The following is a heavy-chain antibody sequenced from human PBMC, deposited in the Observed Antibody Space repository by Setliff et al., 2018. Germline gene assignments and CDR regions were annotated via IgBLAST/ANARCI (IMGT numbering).Heavy chain of an antibody. CDR3: ARDPNSGSYWNYYYYMDV. V-gene: IGHV3-48*03. CDR1: GFTFSTYE. CDR2: ISSDGSTV. Sequence: PGGSLRLSCAASGFTFSTYEMNWVRQAPGKGLEWVSYISSDGSTVFYADSVKGRFTISRDNAKNSLYLQMNSLRAEDTAVYYCARDPNSGSYWNYYYYMDVWGKGTTVTVSS. J-gene: IGHJ6*03. D-gene: IGHD1-26*01.